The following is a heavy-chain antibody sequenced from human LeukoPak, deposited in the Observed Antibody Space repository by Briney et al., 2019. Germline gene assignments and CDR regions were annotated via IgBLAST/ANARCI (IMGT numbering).Heavy chain of an antibody. Sequence: GGSLRLSCAASGFTFSTYGMSWVRQAPGKGLEWVSVIYSGGSTYYADSVKGRFTISRDNSKSTLYIQMNSLRAEDTAVYYCARAKPKNMVRGLIMRRESRYYFDYWGQGTLVTVSS. CDR1: GFTFSTYG. D-gene: IGHD3-10*01. CDR2: IYSGGST. V-gene: IGHV3-53*01. J-gene: IGHJ4*02. CDR3: ARAKPKNMVRGLIMRRESRYYFDY.